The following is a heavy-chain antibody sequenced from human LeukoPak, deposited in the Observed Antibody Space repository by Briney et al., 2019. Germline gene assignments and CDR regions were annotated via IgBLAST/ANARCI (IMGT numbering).Heavy chain of an antibody. D-gene: IGHD3-16*01. J-gene: IGHJ4*02. Sequence: GGSLRLSCAASGFTFSYYTIHWVRQAPGKGLEWVAVISYGGSDKNYADSVKGRFTISRDNSKNTLYLHMNSLRAEDSAVYYCARGGYWGTAEPVDCWGQGTLVTVSS. CDR2: ISYGGSDK. CDR1: GFTFSYYT. CDR3: ARGGYWGTAEPVDC. V-gene: IGHV3-30*04.